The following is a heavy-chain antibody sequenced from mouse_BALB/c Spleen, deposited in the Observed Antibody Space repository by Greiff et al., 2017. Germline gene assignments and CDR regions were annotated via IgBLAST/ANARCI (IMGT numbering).Heavy chain of an antibody. D-gene: IGHD3-2*01. V-gene: IGHV5-9-3*01. J-gene: IGHJ2*01. CDR2: ISSGGSYT. Sequence: EVKLVESGGGLVKPGGSLKLSCAASGFTFSSYAMSWVRQTPEKRLEWVATISSGGSYTYYPDSVKGRFTISRDNAKNTLYLQMSSLRSEDTAMYYCARQDSSGYDFDYWGQGTTLTVSS. CDR1: GFTFSSYA. CDR3: ARQDSSGYDFDY.